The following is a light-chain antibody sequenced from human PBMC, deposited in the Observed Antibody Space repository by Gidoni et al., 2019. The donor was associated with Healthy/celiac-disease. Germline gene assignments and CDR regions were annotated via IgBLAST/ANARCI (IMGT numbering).Light chain of an antibody. CDR1: QSVLYNSNNKNY. CDR2: WAS. Sequence: DIVMTQSPDSLAVSLGESATINCKSSQSVLYNSNNKNYLAWYQQKPGQPPKLLIYWASTRESGVPDRFSGSGSGTDFTLTISSLQAEDVAVYYCQQYYSTPVTFGQGTKLEIK. CDR3: QQYYSTPVT. V-gene: IGKV4-1*01. J-gene: IGKJ2*01.